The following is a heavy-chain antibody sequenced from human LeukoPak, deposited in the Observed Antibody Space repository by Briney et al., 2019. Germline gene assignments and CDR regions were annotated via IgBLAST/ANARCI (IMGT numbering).Heavy chain of an antibody. CDR2: INHSGST. Sequence: SETLSLTCAVYGGSFSGYYWSWIRQPPGKGLEWIGEINHSGSTNYNPSLKSRVTISVDTSKNQFSLKLSSVTAADTAVYYCARAPAAGTPVLLIWGQGTLVTVSS. D-gene: IGHD6-13*01. V-gene: IGHV4-34*01. CDR1: GGSFSGYY. J-gene: IGHJ4*02. CDR3: ARAPAAGTPVLLI.